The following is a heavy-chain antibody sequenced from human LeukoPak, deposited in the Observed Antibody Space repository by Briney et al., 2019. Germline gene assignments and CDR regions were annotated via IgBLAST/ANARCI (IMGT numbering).Heavy chain of an antibody. CDR2: ISYDGSNK. V-gene: IGHV3-30*18. J-gene: IGHJ5*02. CDR3: AKDPRLPPLYDILTDGWFDP. Sequence: PGRSLRLSCAASGFTFSSYCMHWVRQAPGKGLEWVAVISYDGSNKYYADSVKGRFTISRDNSKNTLYLQMNSLRAEDTAVYYCAKDPRLPPLYDILTDGWFDPWGQGTLVTVSS. D-gene: IGHD3-9*01. CDR1: GFTFSSYC.